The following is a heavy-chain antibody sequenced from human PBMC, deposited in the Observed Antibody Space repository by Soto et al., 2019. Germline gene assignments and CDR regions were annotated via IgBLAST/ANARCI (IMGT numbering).Heavy chain of an antibody. Sequence: QVQLVQSGAEVKKPGASVKVSCKASGYTFTNYAMHWARQAPGQRPEWMGWINAGNGNTKFSQRFQGRVTITRDTSANIAYMELSSLTSEDTAVYYCARAGFCSTTSCSDAFDIWGQGTMVTVSS. V-gene: IGHV1-3*01. CDR2: INAGNGNT. D-gene: IGHD2-2*01. CDR3: ARAGFCSTTSCSDAFDI. CDR1: GYTFTNYA. J-gene: IGHJ3*02.